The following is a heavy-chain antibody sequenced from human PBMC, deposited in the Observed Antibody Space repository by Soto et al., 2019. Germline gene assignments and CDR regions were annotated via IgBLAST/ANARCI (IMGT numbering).Heavy chain of an antibody. Sequence: GASVKVSCKASGGTFSSYAISWVRQAPGQGLEWMGGIIPIFGTANYAQKFQGRVTITADESTSTAYMELSSLRSEDTAVYYCARENNLGYCSSTSCLHNWFDPWGQGTLVTVSS. D-gene: IGHD2-2*01. CDR1: GGTFSSYA. V-gene: IGHV1-69*13. CDR3: ARENNLGYCSSTSCLHNWFDP. CDR2: IIPIFGTA. J-gene: IGHJ5*02.